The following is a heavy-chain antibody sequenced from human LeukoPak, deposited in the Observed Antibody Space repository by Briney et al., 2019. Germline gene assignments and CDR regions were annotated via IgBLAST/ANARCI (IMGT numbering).Heavy chain of an antibody. CDR1: GGSISSGGYS. V-gene: IGHV4-30-2*01. CDR2: IYHSGST. CDR3: ARLRKGSSLDY. J-gene: IGHJ4*02. D-gene: IGHD6-6*01. Sequence: PSETLSLTCAVSGGSISSGGYSWSWIRQPPGKGLEWIGYIYHSGSTYYNPSLKSRVTISVDRSKNQFSLKLSSVTAADAAVYYCARLRKGSSLDYWGQGTLVTVSS.